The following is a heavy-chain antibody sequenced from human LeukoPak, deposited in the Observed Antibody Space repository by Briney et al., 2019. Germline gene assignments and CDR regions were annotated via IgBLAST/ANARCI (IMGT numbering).Heavy chain of an antibody. V-gene: IGHV2-26*01. Sequence: LRLSCAASGFTFSSYIMSWVRQAPGKGLEWLAHIFSNDEKSYNTSLKTRLTISKDTSKSQVVLTMTNMDPVDTATYYCARISTMVRGVKLDMWGQGTLVTVSS. CDR2: IFSNDEK. CDR1: GFTFSSYI. D-gene: IGHD3-10*01. J-gene: IGHJ1*01. CDR3: ARISTMVRGVKLDM.